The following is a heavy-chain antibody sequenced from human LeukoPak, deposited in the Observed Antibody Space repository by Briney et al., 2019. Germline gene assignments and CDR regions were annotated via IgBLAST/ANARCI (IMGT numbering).Heavy chain of an antibody. CDR2: MKGDGSEI. CDR3: ARPAYTAAYDL. V-gene: IGHV3-7*01. D-gene: IGHD3-16*01. Sequence: PGGSLRFSCAASGFTLSDFWMSWVRQAPGKGLEWVANMKGDGSEIHYVDSVKGRFTISRDNARNSLFLQMNGLRPEDTAVYYCARPAYTAAYDLWGQGTMVTVSS. J-gene: IGHJ3*01. CDR1: GFTLSDFW.